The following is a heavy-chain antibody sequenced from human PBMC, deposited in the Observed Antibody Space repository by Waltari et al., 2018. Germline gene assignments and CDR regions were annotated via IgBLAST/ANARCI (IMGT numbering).Heavy chain of an antibody. CDR1: GFTFSSYW. J-gene: IGHJ6*02. CDR2: INSDGSST. V-gene: IGHV3-74*01. CDR3: ARDPYSSSWYGQDGMDV. Sequence: EVQLVESGGGLVQPGGSLRLSCAASGFTFSSYWMPWVRTAPGKGLVWVSRINSDGSSTSYADSVKGRFTISRDNAKNTLYLQMNSLRAEDTAVYYCARDPYSSSWYGQDGMDVWGQGTTVTVSS. D-gene: IGHD6-13*01.